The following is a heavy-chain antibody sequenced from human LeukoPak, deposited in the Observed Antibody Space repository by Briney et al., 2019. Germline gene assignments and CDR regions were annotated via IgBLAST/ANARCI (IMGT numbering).Heavy chain of an antibody. CDR2: MNPNSGNT. J-gene: IGHJ4*02. Sequence: ASVKVSCKASGYTFTSYDINWVRQATGQGLEWMGWMNPNSGNTGYAQKFQGRVTMTRNTSISTAYMELSSLRSEDTAVYYCARGPPITMIVVVTPFDYWGRGTMVTVSS. CDR1: GYTFTSYD. CDR3: ARGPPITMIVVVTPFDY. V-gene: IGHV1-8*01. D-gene: IGHD3-22*01.